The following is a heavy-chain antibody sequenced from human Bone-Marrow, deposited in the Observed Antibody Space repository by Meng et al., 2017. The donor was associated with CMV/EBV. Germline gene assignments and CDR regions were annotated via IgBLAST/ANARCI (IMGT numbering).Heavy chain of an antibody. V-gene: IGHV3-13*01. D-gene: IGHD4-17*01. CDR1: GFTFSSYD. CDR3: ARESGDYDAFDY. CDR2: IGTAGDT. Sequence: GESLKISCAASGFTFSSYDMHWVRQATGKGLEWVSAIGTAGDTYYPGSVKGRLTISRENAKNSLYLQMNSLRAGDTAVYYCARESGDYDAFDYWGQGTLVTVSS. J-gene: IGHJ4*02.